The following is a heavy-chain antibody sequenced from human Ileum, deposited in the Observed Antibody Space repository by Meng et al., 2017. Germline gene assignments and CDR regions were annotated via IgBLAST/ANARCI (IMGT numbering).Heavy chain of an antibody. Sequence: SETLSLTCTASGGSISSYYWSWIRQPPGKGLEWIGYIYYSGSTNYNPSLKSRVTISVDTSNNPFSLTLSSVTAADTAVYYCARDSYDSTVWGQGTMVTVSS. CDR2: IYYSGST. CDR3: ARDSYDSTV. V-gene: IGHV4-59*01. J-gene: IGHJ3*01. CDR1: GGSISSYY. D-gene: IGHD3-22*01.